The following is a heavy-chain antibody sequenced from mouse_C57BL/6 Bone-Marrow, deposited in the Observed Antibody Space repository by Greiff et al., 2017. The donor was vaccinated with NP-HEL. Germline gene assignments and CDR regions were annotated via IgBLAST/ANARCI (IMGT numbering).Heavy chain of an antibody. J-gene: IGHJ3*01. CDR1: GYTFTSYG. CDR3: ARGGIYDSLAY. Sequence: VHLVESGAELARPGASVKLSCKASGYTFTSYGISWVKQRTGQGLEWIGEIYPRSGNTYYNEKVKGKATLTADKSSSTAYMELRSLTSEDSAVYFCARGGIYDSLAYWGQGTLVTVSA. CDR2: IYPRSGNT. D-gene: IGHD2-3*01. V-gene: IGHV1-81*01.